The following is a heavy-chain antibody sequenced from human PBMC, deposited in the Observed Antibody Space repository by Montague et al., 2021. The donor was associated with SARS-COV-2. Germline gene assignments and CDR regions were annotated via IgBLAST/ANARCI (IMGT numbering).Heavy chain of an antibody. CDR3: ARGFDI. V-gene: IGHV4-59*01. CDR1: GGSISSNN. Sequence: SETLSLTCTVSGGSISSNNWSWIRQPQGKGKGRVWYINYSESTNYNSSLTSRVTISVDTSTNQNSLKLSSVTAADTAVYYCARGFDIWGQGTMVTVSS. CDR2: INYSEST. J-gene: IGHJ3*02.